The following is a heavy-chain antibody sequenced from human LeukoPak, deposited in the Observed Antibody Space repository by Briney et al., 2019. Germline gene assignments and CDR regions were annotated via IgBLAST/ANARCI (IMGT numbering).Heavy chain of an antibody. D-gene: IGHD6-19*01. Sequence: GASVKVSCKASGYTVTSYGIRWVRQAAGQGRAGMGWISAYNGNTNYAQKPQGRVTMTTDTSTRTAYMELRSLRSDDTAVYYCAILGLDSSGWYEGWFDPWGQGTLVTVSS. CDR3: AILGLDSSGWYEGWFDP. CDR2: ISAYNGNT. J-gene: IGHJ5*02. V-gene: IGHV1-18*01. CDR1: GYTVTSYG.